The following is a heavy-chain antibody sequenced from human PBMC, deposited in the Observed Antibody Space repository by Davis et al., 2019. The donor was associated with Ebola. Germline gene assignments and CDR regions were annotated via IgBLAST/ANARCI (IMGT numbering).Heavy chain of an antibody. V-gene: IGHV3-53*01. CDR2: IYSGGST. CDR3: ARVKILRQRYWYFDL. Sequence: GESLKISCAASGFTFSSYSINWVRQAPGKGLEWVSVIYSGGSTYYADSVKGRFTISRDNSKNTLYLQMNSLRAEDTAVYYCARVKILRQRYWYFDLWGRGTLVTVSS. J-gene: IGHJ2*01. D-gene: IGHD1-1*01. CDR1: GFTFSSYS.